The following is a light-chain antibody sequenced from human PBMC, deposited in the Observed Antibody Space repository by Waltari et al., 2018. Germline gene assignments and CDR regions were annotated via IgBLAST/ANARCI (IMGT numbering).Light chain of an antibody. J-gene: IGKJ1*01. CDR1: QRVSRT. CDR2: AAS. CDR3: QHYVRLPAT. Sequence: EIVLTQSPGTLSLAPGERATLSCKASQRVSRTLAWYQQKPGQAPSLLIYAASTRAPGIPDRFSGSGSGTDFSLTISRLEPEDFAVYYCQHYVRLPATFGQGTKVEIK. V-gene: IGKV3-20*01.